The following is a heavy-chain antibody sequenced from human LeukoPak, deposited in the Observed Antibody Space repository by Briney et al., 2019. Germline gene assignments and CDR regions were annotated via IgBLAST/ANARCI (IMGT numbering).Heavy chain of an antibody. D-gene: IGHD3-22*01. Sequence: SETLSLTCAVYGGPLSNYYWSWIRQPPGKGLEWIGYIYYSGSTNYNPSLKSRVTISVDTSKNQFSLKLSSVTAADTAVYYCARASSSYYDSSGYHKANFDYWGQGTLVTVSS. CDR1: GGPLSNYY. CDR3: ARASSSYYDSSGYHKANFDY. V-gene: IGHV4-59*01. CDR2: IYYSGST. J-gene: IGHJ4*02.